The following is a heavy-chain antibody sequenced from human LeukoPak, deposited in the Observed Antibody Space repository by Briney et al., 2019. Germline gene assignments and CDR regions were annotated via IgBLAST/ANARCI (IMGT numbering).Heavy chain of an antibody. V-gene: IGHV3-48*01. CDR2: ISSSSSTI. D-gene: IGHD6-19*01. CDR1: GFTFSSYS. CDR3: AKGGIAVAGTWVDY. J-gene: IGHJ4*02. Sequence: GGSLRLSCAASGFTFSSYSMNWVRQAPGKGLEWVSYISSSSSTIYYADSVKGRFTISRDNAKNSLYLQMNSLRAEDTALYYCAKGGIAVAGTWVDYWGQGTLVTVSS.